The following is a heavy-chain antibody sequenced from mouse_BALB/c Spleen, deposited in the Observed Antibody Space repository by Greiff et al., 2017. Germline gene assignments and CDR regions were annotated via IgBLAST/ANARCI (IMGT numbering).Heavy chain of an antibody. CDR1: GYAFTNYL. D-gene: IGHD5-5*01. Sequence: QVQLQQSGAELVRPGTSVKVSCKASGYAFTNYLIEWVKQRPGQGLEWIGVINPGSGGTNYNEKFKGKATLTADKSSSTAYMQLSSLTSDDSAVYFCARPYLIRGYFDYWGQGTTLTVSS. CDR3: ARPYLIRGYFDY. V-gene: IGHV1-54*03. CDR2: INPGSGGT. J-gene: IGHJ2*01.